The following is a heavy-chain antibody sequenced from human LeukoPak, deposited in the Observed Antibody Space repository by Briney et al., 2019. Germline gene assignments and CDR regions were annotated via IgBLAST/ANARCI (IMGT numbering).Heavy chain of an antibody. CDR2: INPSGGTT. Sequence: ASVKVSCKASGYTFSRHYMHWVRQTPGQGLEWMGIINPSGGTTGYAQKFQGRVTMTRDTSTTTVYMELSSLRSEDTAVYYCARDLDMTTVTSDFDYCGQGTLVTVSS. CDR3: ARDLDMTTVTSDFDY. V-gene: IGHV1-46*01. J-gene: IGHJ4*02. D-gene: IGHD4-11*01. CDR1: GYTFSRHY.